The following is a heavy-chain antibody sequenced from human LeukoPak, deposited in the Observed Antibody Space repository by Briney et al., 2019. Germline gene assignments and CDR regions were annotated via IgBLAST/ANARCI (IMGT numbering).Heavy chain of an antibody. CDR3: ARSHLPLYDFWDGAGYFDP. J-gene: IGHJ5*02. Sequence: SETLSLICTVSGGSISSDDYCWGWIRQPPGKGLEWIGTIYHSGRTYDNPSLKSRVTLSVDTSNNQFSLRLSSVTAADTAVYFCARSHLPLYDFWDGAGYFDPWGQGTLVTVSS. CDR1: GGSISSDDYC. D-gene: IGHD3-3*01. CDR2: IYHSGRT. V-gene: IGHV4-39*01.